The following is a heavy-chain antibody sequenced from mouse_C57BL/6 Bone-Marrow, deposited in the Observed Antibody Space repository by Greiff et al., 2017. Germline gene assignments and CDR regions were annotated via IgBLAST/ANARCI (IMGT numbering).Heavy chain of an antibody. CDR2: IDPENGDT. CDR1: GFTFTDAY. V-gene: IGHV14-4*01. Sequence: EVQLQQSGAELVRPGASVKLSCTASGFTFTDAYMHWVKQRPEQGLEWIGWIDPENGDTKYASKFQGKATITADTSSNTAYLQLSSLTSEDTAVYYCTTRGDGSRSFAYWGQGTLVTVSA. CDR3: TTRGDGSRSFAY. D-gene: IGHD1-1*01. J-gene: IGHJ3*01.